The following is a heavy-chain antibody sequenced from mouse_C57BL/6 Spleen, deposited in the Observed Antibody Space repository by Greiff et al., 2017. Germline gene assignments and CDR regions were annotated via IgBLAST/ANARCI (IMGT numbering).Heavy chain of an antibody. Sequence: VQLQQSGAELAKPGASVKLSCKASGYTFTSYWMHWVKQRPGQGLEWIGYINPSSGYTKYNQKFKDKATLTADKSSSTAYMQLSSLTYEDSAVYYCARTPFTVVAHFDYWGQGTTLTVSS. CDR2: INPSSGYT. D-gene: IGHD1-1*01. CDR1: GYTFTSYW. CDR3: ARTPFTVVAHFDY. V-gene: IGHV1-7*01. J-gene: IGHJ2*01.